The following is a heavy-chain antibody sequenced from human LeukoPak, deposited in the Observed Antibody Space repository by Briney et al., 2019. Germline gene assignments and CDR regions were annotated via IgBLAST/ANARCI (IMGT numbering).Heavy chain of an antibody. CDR3: ARLNCISTTCPSRYVMDV. CDR2: IYYSGST. CDR1: GGSISSYY. Sequence: PLETLSLTCSVSGGSISSYYWSWIRQPPGKGLEYIGYIYYSGSTNYNPSLKSRVTISVDTSKDQFSLNLTSVTAADTAVYYCARLNCISTTCPSRYVMDVWGQGTTVTVSS. V-gene: IGHV4-59*01. J-gene: IGHJ6*02. D-gene: IGHD2-2*01.